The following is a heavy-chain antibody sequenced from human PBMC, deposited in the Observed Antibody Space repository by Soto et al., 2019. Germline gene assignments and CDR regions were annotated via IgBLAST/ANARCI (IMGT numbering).Heavy chain of an antibody. CDR3: ARNQEIYSGYDLYSSGPFDY. D-gene: IGHD5-12*01. CDR1: GGSFSGYY. CDR2: INHSGST. J-gene: IGHJ4*02. V-gene: IGHV4-34*01. Sequence: SETLSLTCAVYGGSFSGYYWSWIRQPPGKGLEWIGEINHSGSTNYNPSLKSRVTISVDTSKNQFSLKLSSVTAADTAVYYCARNQEIYSGYDLYSSGPFDYWGQGTLVTVSS.